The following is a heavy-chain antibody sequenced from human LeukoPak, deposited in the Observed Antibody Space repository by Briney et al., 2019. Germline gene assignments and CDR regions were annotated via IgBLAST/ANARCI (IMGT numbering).Heavy chain of an antibody. Sequence: GASVKVSCKTSGYTFSSFDVIWVRQATGQGLEWIGWMNPNSLNTGYAQKFRGRVTMTGDTSISTAYMELSSLRSEDTAVYYCAREGICGGDCYDYWGQGTLVTVSS. V-gene: IGHV1-8*01. J-gene: IGHJ4*02. D-gene: IGHD2-21*01. CDR3: AREGICGGDCYDY. CDR2: MNPNSLNT. CDR1: GYTFSSFD.